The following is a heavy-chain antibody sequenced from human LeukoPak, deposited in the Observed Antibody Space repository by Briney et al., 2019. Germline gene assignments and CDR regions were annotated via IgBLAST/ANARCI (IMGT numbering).Heavy chain of an antibody. CDR3: ARESYTSTFDY. CDR2: INGDGSST. V-gene: IGHV3-74*01. CDR1: GFTFSSYW. J-gene: IGHJ4*02. D-gene: IGHD1-26*01. Sequence: GGSLRLSCAASGFTFSSYWMHWVRQAPGKGLVWVSRINGDGSSTSYADSVKGRFTISRDNAKNTLYLQMNSLRAEDTAVYYCARESYTSTFDYWGQGTLVTVSS.